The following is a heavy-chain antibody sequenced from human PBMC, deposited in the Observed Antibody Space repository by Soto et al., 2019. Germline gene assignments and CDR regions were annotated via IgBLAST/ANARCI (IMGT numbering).Heavy chain of an antibody. CDR3: ARXKPSCSGGSCYYYYFDY. J-gene: IGHJ4*02. CDR1: GGSFSGYY. D-gene: IGHD2-15*01. CDR2: INHSGSS. V-gene: IGHV4-34*01. Sequence: SETLSLTCAVYGGSFSGYYLIWIRQPPGKGLEWMREINHSGSSNYNPSLKSRVTRSVDMSMNQFSLKLSSVTAADTAVYYCARXKPSCSGGSCYYYYFDYWGQGTLVTVAS.